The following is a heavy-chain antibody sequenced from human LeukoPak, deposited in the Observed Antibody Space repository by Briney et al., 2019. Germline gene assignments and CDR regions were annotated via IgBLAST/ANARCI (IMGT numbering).Heavy chain of an antibody. D-gene: IGHD3-10*01. V-gene: IGHV4-59*12. CDR2: IYYSGST. CDR3: ARAKYYYYGSGSIDY. CDR1: GGSISSYY. Sequence: SETLFLTCTVSGGSISSYYWSWIRQPPGKGLEWIGYIYYSGSTNYNPSLKSRVTISVDTSKNQFSLKLSSVTAADTAVYYCARAKYYYYGSGSIDYWGQGTLVTVSS. J-gene: IGHJ4*02.